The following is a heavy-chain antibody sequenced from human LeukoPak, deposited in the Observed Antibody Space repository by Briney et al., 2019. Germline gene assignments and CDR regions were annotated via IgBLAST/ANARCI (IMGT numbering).Heavy chain of an antibody. J-gene: IGHJ5*02. Sequence: GASVKVSCRVSGYTLTELSMHWVRQAPGKGLEWMGGFDPEDGETIYAQKFQGRVTMTEDTSTDTAYMELSSLRSEDTAVYYCAGSIAVAGTLDENNWFDPWGQGTLVTVSS. CDR3: AGSIAVAGTLDENNWFDP. D-gene: IGHD6-19*01. CDR2: FDPEDGET. CDR1: GYTLTELS. V-gene: IGHV1-24*01.